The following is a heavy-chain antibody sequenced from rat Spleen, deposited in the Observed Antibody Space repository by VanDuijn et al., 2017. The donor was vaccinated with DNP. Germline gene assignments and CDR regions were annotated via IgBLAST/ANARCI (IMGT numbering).Heavy chain of an antibody. J-gene: IGHJ4*01. CDR1: GFTFSNYD. D-gene: IGHD1-1*01. V-gene: IGHV5-25*01. CDR2: ISTSGGSI. CDR3: ARGYYSYYYVMDA. Sequence: EVQLVESGGGLVQPGRSLKLSCAASGFTFSNYDMAWVRQAPTKGLEWVASISTSGGSIYYRDSVKGRFTVSRDNAKSTLYLQMDSLRSEDTATYYCARGYYSYYYVMDAWGQGASVTVSS.